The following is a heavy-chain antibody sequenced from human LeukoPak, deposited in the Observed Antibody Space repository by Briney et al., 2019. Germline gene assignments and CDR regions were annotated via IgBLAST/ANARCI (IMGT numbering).Heavy chain of an antibody. CDR3: ATRGHIDDY. Sequence: GGSLRLSCAASGFTFSGYAMSWVRQAPGKGLEWVSVISGTGGSTYYADSVKGRFTISRDNAKNSLYLQMNSLRPEDTAVYYCATRGHIDDYWGQGTLVTVSS. D-gene: IGHD2-21*01. V-gene: IGHV3-23*01. J-gene: IGHJ4*02. CDR2: ISGTGGST. CDR1: GFTFSGYA.